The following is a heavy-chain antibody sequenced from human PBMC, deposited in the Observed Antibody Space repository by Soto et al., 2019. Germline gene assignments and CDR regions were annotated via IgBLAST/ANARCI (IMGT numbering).Heavy chain of an antibody. CDR3: ARGMGIGATGRYGY. V-gene: IGHV3-48*01. J-gene: IGHJ4*02. D-gene: IGHD6-13*01. Sequence: EVQLVESGGGSVQPGGSLRLSCAGSGFTFSNDGMNWVRQAPGKGLEWVSYIASSSSAIYYSDSVKGRFTISRDNAKKLLFLQMNSLRVDDTAVYYCARGMGIGATGRYGYWGQGTLVTVSS. CDR2: IASSSSAI. CDR1: GFTFSNDG.